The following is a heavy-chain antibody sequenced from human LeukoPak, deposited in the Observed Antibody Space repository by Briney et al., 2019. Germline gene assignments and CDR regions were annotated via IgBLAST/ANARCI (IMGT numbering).Heavy chain of an antibody. D-gene: IGHD2-2*02. V-gene: IGHV1-8*01. J-gene: IGHJ5*01. Sequence: ASVKVSCKASGYTFSDHDVNWVRQAPGQGLEWMGWMNPNTGNTGYAQNLQGRVTMTRTNSITTAYMELSSLTSDDTAVYYCARGGGGQYLDWFDFWGQGTLVIVSS. CDR1: GYTFSDHD. CDR3: ARGGGGQYLDWFDF. CDR2: MNPNTGNT.